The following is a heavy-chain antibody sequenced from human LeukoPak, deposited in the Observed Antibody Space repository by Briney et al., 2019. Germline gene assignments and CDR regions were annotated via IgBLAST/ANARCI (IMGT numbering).Heavy chain of an antibody. J-gene: IGHJ4*02. V-gene: IGHV3-7*05. CDR3: GRMGQWLALDY. CDR1: GFTFSNVW. CDR2: IKQDGSEK. Sequence: PGGSLRLSCAASGFTFSNVWMSWVRQAPGKGLEWVANIKQDGSEKHYVDSVKGRFTISRDNAKNSLFLQMNSLRVEDTAVYYCGRMGQWLALDYWGQGTLVTVSS. D-gene: IGHD6-19*01.